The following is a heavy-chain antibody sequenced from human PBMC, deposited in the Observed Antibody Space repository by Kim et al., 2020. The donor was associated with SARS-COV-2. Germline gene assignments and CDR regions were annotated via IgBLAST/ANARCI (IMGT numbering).Heavy chain of an antibody. CDR2: MNPNSGNT. CDR3: ARGASLITPKDFDY. Sequence: ASVKVSCKASGYTFTSYDINWVRQATGQGLEWMGWMNPNSGNTGYAQKFQGRVTMTRNTSISTAYMELSSLRSEDTAVYYCARGASLITPKDFDYWGQGTLVTVSS. D-gene: IGHD1-20*01. J-gene: IGHJ4*02. V-gene: IGHV1-8*01. CDR1: GYTFTSYD.